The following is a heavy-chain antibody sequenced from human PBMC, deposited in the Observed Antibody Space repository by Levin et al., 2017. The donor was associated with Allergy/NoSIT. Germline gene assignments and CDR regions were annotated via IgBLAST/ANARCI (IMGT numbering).Heavy chain of an antibody. CDR2: IVVGSGNT. CDR3: AASIQGYSGYDGLFDY. D-gene: IGHD5-12*01. Sequence: KISCKASGFTFTSSAMQWVRQARGQRLEWIGWIVVGSGNTNYAQKFQERVTITRDMSTSTAYMELSSLRSEDTAVYYCAASIQGYSGYDGLFDYWGQGTLVTVSS. CDR1: GFTFTSSA. V-gene: IGHV1-58*02. J-gene: IGHJ4*02.